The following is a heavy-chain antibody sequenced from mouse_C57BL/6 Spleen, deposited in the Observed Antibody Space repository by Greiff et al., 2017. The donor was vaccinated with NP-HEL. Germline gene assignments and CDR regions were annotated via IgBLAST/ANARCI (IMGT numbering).Heavy chain of an antibody. V-gene: IGHV1-4*01. D-gene: IGHD1-1*01. CDR3: ARGLGSSFFYYAMDY. CDR2: INPSSGYT. Sequence: QVQLKQSGAELARPGASVKMSCKASGYTFTSYTMHWVKQRPGQGLEWIGYINPSSGYTKYNQKFKDKATLTADKSSSTAYMQLSSLTSEDSAVYYCARGLGSSFFYYAMDYWGQGTSVTVSS. J-gene: IGHJ4*01. CDR1: GYTFTSYT.